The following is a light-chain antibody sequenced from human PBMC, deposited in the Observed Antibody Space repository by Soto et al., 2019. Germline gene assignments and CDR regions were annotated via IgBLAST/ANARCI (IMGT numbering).Light chain of an antibody. Sequence: QSVLTQPPSASGTPGQRVTISCSGSSSNIGSNYGYWYQQLPGTAPKLLIYKNNQRPSGVPDRFSGSKSGTSASLAISGLRSEDEDDYYCAAWDDSLSGWVFGGGTKLTVL. CDR3: AAWDDSLSGWV. J-gene: IGLJ3*02. V-gene: IGLV1-47*01. CDR1: SSNIGSNY. CDR2: KNN.